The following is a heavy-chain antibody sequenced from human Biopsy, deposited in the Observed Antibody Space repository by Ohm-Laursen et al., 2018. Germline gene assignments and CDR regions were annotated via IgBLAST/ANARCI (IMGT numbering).Heavy chain of an antibody. J-gene: IGHJ3*02. CDR2: IYYSGIT. CDR1: GGSISSYY. V-gene: IGHV4-59*08. D-gene: IGHD3-22*01. Sequence: PPGTLSLTCTVSGGSISSYYWSWIRQPPGKGLEWIGNIYYSGITNYNPSLKSRVSISVDTSKNQFSLKLSSVTAADTAVYYCARHGDFYYDSNIVIGALDIWGQGTMVTVSS. CDR3: ARHGDFYYDSNIVIGALDI.